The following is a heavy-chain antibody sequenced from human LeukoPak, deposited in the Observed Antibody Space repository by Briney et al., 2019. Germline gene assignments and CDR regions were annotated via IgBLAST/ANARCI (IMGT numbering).Heavy chain of an antibody. D-gene: IGHD3-10*01. CDR1: GGSISSYY. CDR2: IYYSGST. V-gene: IGHV4-59*01. CDR3: ARAYGSGSYSRYYFDY. Sequence: SETLSLTCTVSGGSISSYYWSWIRQPPGKGLEWIGYIYYSGSTNCNPSLKSRVTISVDTSKNQFSLKLSSVTAADTAVYYCARAYGSGSYSRYYFDYWGQGTLVTVSS. J-gene: IGHJ4*02.